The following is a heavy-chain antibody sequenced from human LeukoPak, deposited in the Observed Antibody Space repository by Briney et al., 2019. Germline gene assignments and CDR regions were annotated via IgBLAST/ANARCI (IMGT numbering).Heavy chain of an antibody. CDR1: GFIFSNYW. D-gene: IGHD2/OR15-2a*01. J-gene: IGHJ5*02. CDR3: AREKRSKISRSDGARWFDP. CDR2: IQQHGSET. Sequence: PGGSLRLSCAGSGFIFSNYWMSWVRQAPGKGLEWVANIQQHGSETYYGDSVKGRFTISRDNAKNSLYLQMNSLRAEDTAVYYCAREKRSKISRSDGARWFDPWGQGTLVTVSS. V-gene: IGHV3-7*01.